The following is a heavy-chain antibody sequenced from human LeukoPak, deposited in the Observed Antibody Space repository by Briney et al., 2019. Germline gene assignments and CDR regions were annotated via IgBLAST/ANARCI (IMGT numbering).Heavy chain of an antibody. D-gene: IGHD3-3*01. J-gene: IGHJ4*02. CDR2: MYYSGST. CDR1: GGSISSSGYY. CDR3: ARDFRGGYDLWSGYYTPYYFDY. V-gene: IGHV4-39*07. Sequence: PSETLSLTCTVSGGSISSSGYYWGWIRQPPGKGLEWIGSMYYSGSTYHNPSLKSRVTISVDTSKNQFSLKLSSVTAADTAVYYCARDFRGGYDLWSGYYTPYYFDYWGQGILVTVSS.